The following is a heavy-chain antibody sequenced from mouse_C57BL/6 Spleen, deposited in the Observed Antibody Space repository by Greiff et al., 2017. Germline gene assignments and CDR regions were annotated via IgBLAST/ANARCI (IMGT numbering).Heavy chain of an antibody. CDR1: GYSFTSYY. Sequence: VQLKQSGPELVKPGASVKISCKASGYSFTSYYIHWVKQRPGQGLEWIGWIYPGSGNTKYNEKFKGKATLTADTSSSTAYMQLSSLTSEDSAVYYCARGLGGGYFDYWGQGTTLTVSS. CDR3: ARGLGGGYFDY. CDR2: IYPGSGNT. V-gene: IGHV1-66*01. D-gene: IGHD4-1*01. J-gene: IGHJ2*01.